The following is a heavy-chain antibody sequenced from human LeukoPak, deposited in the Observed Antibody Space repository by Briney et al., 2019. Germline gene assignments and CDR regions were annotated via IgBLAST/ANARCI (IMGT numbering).Heavy chain of an antibody. D-gene: IGHD3-10*01. CDR1: GFTFSSYG. CDR3: ARACALYYYGSGSYLHYYYYMDV. J-gene: IGHJ6*03. V-gene: IGHV3-30*02. CDR2: IRYDGSNK. Sequence: GGSLRLSCAASGFTFSSYGMHWVRQAPGKGLEWVAFIRYDGSNKYYADSVKGRFTISRDNSKNTLYLQMNSLRAEDTAVYYCARACALYYYGSGSYLHYYYYMDVWGKGTTVTVSS.